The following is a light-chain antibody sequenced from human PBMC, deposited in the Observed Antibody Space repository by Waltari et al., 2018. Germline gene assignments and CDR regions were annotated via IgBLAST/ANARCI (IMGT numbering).Light chain of an antibody. V-gene: IGKV1-39*01. CDR3: QQYGSSPPAWT. Sequence: DIQMTQSPSSLSASVGDRVTITCRASQRVTNYLNWYQQKPGKAPKLLIYAASTLQSGVPSRFSGSGSGTDFTLTISRLEPEDFAVYYCQQYGSSPPAWTFGQGTKVEIK. CDR2: AAS. CDR1: QRVTNY. J-gene: IGKJ1*01.